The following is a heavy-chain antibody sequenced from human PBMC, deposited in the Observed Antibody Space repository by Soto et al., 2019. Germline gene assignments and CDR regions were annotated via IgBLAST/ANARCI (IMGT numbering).Heavy chain of an antibody. CDR1: GGAVNSGNYY. CDR2: MSHSGGT. D-gene: IGHD1-1*01. J-gene: IGHJ3*02. V-gene: IGHV4-34*01. Sequence: QVQLQQWGAGLLKPSETLSLTCAVYGGAVNSGNYYWSWIRQPPGKGLEWIGAMSHSGGTHFNPSLKRRVTISVDTSKDQFSLKMSSVTASYTALYYCARVERGTATTVVDAFDIWGPGTLVTVSS. CDR3: ARVERGTATTVVDAFDI.